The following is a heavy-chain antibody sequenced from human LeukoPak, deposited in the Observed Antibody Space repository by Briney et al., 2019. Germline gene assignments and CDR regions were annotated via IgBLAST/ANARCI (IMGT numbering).Heavy chain of an antibody. CDR1: GGSISSGDYY. CDR3: ASGYCSGGSCYPFDY. CDR2: IYYSGST. J-gene: IGHJ4*02. Sequence: SETLSLTCTVSGGSISSGDYYWSWIRQPPGKGLEWTGYIYYSGSTYYNPSLKSRVTISVDTSKNQFSLKLSSVTAADTAVYYCASGYCSGGSCYPFDYWGQGTLVTVSS. D-gene: IGHD2-15*01. V-gene: IGHV4-30-4*01.